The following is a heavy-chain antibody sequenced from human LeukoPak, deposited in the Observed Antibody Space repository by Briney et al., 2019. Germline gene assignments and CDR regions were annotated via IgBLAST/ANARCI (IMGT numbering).Heavy chain of an antibody. J-gene: IGHJ4*02. Sequence: PGGSLRLSCAASGFTFSSYGMHWVRQAPGKGLEWVAFVRYDGSNKYYADSVKGRFTISRDNSKNTLYLQMNSLRAEDTAVYYCARDQIYCSGGSCYSDYWGQGTLVTVSS. CDR2: VRYDGSNK. CDR1: GFTFSSYG. V-gene: IGHV3-30*02. D-gene: IGHD2-15*01. CDR3: ARDQIYCSGGSCYSDY.